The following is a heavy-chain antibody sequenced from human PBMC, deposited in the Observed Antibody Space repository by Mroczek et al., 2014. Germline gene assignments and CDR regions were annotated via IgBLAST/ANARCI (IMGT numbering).Heavy chain of an antibody. J-gene: IGHJ4*02. V-gene: IGHV3-23*01. Sequence: ESGGGLVQPGGSLRLSCAASGFTFSSYAMSWVRQAPGKGLEWVSAISGSGGSTYYADSVKGRFTISRDNSKNTLYLQMNSLRAEDTAVYYCARAPGIAVAGRTLYWGQGTLVTVSS. CDR3: ARAPGIAVAGRTLY. D-gene: IGHD6-19*01. CDR2: ISGSGGST. CDR1: GFTFSSYA.